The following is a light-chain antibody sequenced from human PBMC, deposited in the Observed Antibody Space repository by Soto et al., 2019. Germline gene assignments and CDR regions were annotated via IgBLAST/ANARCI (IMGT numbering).Light chain of an antibody. CDR1: SSNIGSNY. Sequence: QAVVTQPPSASGTPGQRVTISCSGSSSNIGSNYVYWYQQLPGTAPKLLIYRNNQRPSGVPDRFSGSKSGTSASLAISGLRSEDEADYYCSSYAGSNNLGVFGGGTKLTVL. CDR2: RNN. CDR3: SSYAGSNNLGV. V-gene: IGLV1-47*01. J-gene: IGLJ3*02.